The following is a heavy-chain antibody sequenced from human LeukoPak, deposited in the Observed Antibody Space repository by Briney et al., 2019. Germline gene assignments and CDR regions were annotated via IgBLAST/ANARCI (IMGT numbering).Heavy chain of an antibody. V-gene: IGHV4-30-4*01. CDR2: MHYSGST. CDR1: GGSISSGDYY. J-gene: IGHJ4*02. CDR3: ARERSGSYYENFGY. D-gene: IGHD3-10*01. Sequence: SETLSLTCTVSGGSISSGDYYWSWIRQPPGKGLEYLGYMHYSGSTYYNPSLKNRVTISVDTSKNQFSLKLSSVTAADTAVYYCARERSGSYYENFGYWGQGTLVTVSS.